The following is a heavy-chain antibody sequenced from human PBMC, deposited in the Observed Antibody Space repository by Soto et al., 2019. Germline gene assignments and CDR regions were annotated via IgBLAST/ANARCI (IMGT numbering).Heavy chain of an antibody. Sequence: VGPLRPSFAASAFAFSTVWMHWVRQAPGEGLVWYPRINPDGSSINYGDSVKGRFTISSDNAKNTLYLQMNILRVEDTAVYFCAPAGNYRFDNWGLGTLVTVSS. CDR2: INPDGSSI. CDR1: AFAFSTVW. J-gene: IGHJ4*01. CDR3: APAGNYRFDN. V-gene: IGHV3-74*01. D-gene: IGHD2-2*01.